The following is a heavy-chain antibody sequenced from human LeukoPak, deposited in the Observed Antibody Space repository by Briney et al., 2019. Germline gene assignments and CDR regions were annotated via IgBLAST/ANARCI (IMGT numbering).Heavy chain of an antibody. J-gene: IGHJ4*02. Sequence: GASVKVSCKASGYMFTTYAISWVRQAPGQGLEWMGWISTYNGNTNYAQKLQGRVTMTTDTSTSTAYMELRSLRSDDTAVYYCARDYIVATIPGDYWGQGTLVTVSS. V-gene: IGHV1-18*01. CDR2: ISTYNGNT. D-gene: IGHD5-12*01. CDR3: ARDYIVATIPGDY. CDR1: GYMFTTYA.